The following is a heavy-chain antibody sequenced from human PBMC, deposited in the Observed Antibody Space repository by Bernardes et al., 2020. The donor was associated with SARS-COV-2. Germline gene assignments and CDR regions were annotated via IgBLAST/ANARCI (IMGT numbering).Heavy chain of an antibody. D-gene: IGHD3-10*01. V-gene: IGHV3-23*01. CDR1: GFTFSSYA. CDR3: AKELFGWFGEGGWFDP. Sequence: GGSLRLSCAASGFTFSSYAMSWVRQAPGKGLEWVSAISGSGGSTYYADSVKGRFTISRDNSKNTLYLQMNSLRAEDTAVYYCAKELFGWFGEGGWFDPWGHGTLVTVSS. CDR2: ISGSGGST. J-gene: IGHJ5*02.